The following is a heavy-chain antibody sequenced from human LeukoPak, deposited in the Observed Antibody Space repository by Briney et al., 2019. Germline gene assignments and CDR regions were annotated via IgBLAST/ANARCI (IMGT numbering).Heavy chain of an antibody. J-gene: IGHJ4*02. CDR2: IWYDGSNK. V-gene: IGHV3-33*01. D-gene: IGHD6-19*01. CDR3: ATAVASSSGWYADY. CDR1: GFTFRSYG. Sequence: GGSLRLSCAASGFTFRSYGMHWVRQAPGKGLEWVAVIWYDGSNKYYADSVKGRFTVSRDNSKNTLYLQMNSLRAEDTAVYYCATAVASSSGWYADYWGQGTLVAVSS.